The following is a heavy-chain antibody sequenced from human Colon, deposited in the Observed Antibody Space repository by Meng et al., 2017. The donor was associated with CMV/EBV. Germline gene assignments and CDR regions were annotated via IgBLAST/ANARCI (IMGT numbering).Heavy chain of an antibody. CDR3: ASKFENGYGMDV. J-gene: IGHJ6*02. D-gene: IGHD2-8*01. V-gene: IGHV3-48*03. CDR1: GFTFSSYE. Sequence: GGSLRLSCAASGFTFSSYEMNWVRQAPGKGLEWVSYISSSGSTIYYADSVKGRFTISRDNAKNSLYLQMNSLRAEDTAVYYCASKFENGYGMDVWGQGTTVTVSS. CDR2: ISSSGSTI.